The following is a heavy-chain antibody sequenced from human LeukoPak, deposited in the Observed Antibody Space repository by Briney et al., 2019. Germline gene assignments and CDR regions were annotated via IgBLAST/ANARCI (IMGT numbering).Heavy chain of an antibody. CDR2: INTDGTVT. J-gene: IGHJ4*02. V-gene: IGHV3-74*01. Sequence: AGGSLRLSCAASGLTFSKYWMLWVRQAPGKGLESVSRINTDGTVTTYADSVKGRFTVSRDNADNTMFLQVNSVRDEDTAVYYCATKQWLAPPPDSWGQGTPVTVSS. D-gene: IGHD6-19*01. CDR3: ATKQWLAPPPDS. CDR1: GLTFSKYW.